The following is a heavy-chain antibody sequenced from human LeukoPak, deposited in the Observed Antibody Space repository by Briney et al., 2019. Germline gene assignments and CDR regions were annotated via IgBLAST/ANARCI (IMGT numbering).Heavy chain of an antibody. CDR2: IYTSGST. D-gene: IGHD6-19*01. V-gene: IGHV4-4*07. CDR3: ASESGWYSLSVFDY. Sequence: SETLSLTCTVSGGSISSYCWSWIRQPAGKGLEWIGRIYTSGSTNYNPSLKGRVTMSVDTSKNQFSLKLSSVTAADTAVYYCASESGWYSLSVFDYWGQGTLVTVSS. CDR1: GGSISSYC. J-gene: IGHJ4*02.